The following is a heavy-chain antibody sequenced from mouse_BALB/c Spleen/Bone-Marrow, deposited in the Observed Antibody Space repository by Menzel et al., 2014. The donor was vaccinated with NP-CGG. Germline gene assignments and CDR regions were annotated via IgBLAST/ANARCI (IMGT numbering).Heavy chain of an antibody. Sequence: VQLQQSGAELVKPGASVKLSCTASGFNIKDTYMHWVKQRPEQGLEWIGRIDPANGNTKYDPKFQGKATITADTSSNTAYLQPSSLTSEDTAVYYCTRGYGNYALYYYAMDYWGQGTSVTVSS. V-gene: IGHV14-3*02. CDR1: GFNIKDTY. CDR2: IDPANGNT. D-gene: IGHD2-10*02. J-gene: IGHJ4*01. CDR3: TRGYGNYALYYYAMDY.